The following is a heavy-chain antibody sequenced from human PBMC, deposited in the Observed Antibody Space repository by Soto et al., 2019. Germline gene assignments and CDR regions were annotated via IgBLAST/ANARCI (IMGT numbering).Heavy chain of an antibody. CDR1: GYSFSSDYY. Sequence: SETLSLTCAVSGYSFSSDYYWGWIRQSPGKGLVWIGSIYQSGSTYYNPSLKSRVSISLDMSKNHFSLRLTSVTAADTAVYYCAREARTLDWYIDLWGRGTLVTVSS. J-gene: IGHJ2*01. V-gene: IGHV4-38-2*01. CDR2: IYQSGST. D-gene: IGHD6-6*01. CDR3: AREARTLDWYIDL.